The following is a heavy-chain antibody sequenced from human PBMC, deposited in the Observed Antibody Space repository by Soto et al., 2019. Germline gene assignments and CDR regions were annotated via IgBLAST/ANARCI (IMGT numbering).Heavy chain of an antibody. CDR1: GGSFSGYY. Sequence: PSDTLSLTCAVYGGSFSGYYWSWIRPPPGKGLEWIGEINHSGGTNYNPSLKSRVTISVDTSKNQFSLKLSSVTAADTAVYYCARIHYDYVWGSYRFKYYFDYWGQGTLVTV. CDR3: ARIHYDYVWGSYRFKYYFDY. CDR2: INHSGGT. J-gene: IGHJ4*02. D-gene: IGHD3-16*02. V-gene: IGHV4-34*01.